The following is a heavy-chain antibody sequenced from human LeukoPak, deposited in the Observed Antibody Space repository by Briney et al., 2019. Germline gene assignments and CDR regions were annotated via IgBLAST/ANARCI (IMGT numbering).Heavy chain of an antibody. Sequence: PGGSLRLSGAASGFTVSRNFMSWVRQAPGKGLVWVSIIYSGGSTYYADSVKGRFTISRDISKNTLYLQMNSLRAEDTAVYFCARDLRGNRDYWGQGTLVTVSS. D-gene: IGHD4-23*01. CDR1: GFTVSRNF. CDR3: ARDLRGNRDY. CDR2: IYSGGST. J-gene: IGHJ4*02. V-gene: IGHV3-66*01.